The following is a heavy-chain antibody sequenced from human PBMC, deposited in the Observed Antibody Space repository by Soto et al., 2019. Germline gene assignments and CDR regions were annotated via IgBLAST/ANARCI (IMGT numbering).Heavy chain of an antibody. Sequence: SVKVSCNASGYTFTSYAIHWLRQAPGQRLEWMGWINAGNGNTKYSQKFQGRVTITRDTSASTAYMELSSLRSEDTAVYYCARGYDILTGYLSMEFDYWGQGTLVTVSS. V-gene: IGHV1-3*01. CDR2: INAGNGNT. J-gene: IGHJ4*02. CDR1: GYTFTSYA. D-gene: IGHD3-9*01. CDR3: ARGYDILTGYLSMEFDY.